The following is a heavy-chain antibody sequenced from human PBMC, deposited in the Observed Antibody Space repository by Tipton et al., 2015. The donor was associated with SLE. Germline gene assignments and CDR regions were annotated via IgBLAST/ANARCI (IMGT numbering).Heavy chain of an antibody. CDR1: RDTLTDLS. D-gene: IGHD3-22*01. CDR2: FDREDAKT. CDR3: ATGNTMIPY. J-gene: IGHJ4*02. V-gene: IGHV1-24*01. Sequence: QLVQSGPEVKKPGASVKVSCKVSRDTLTDLSIHWVRQAPGKGLEWMGGFDREDAKTIYAQKFQGRVTLTEDTSTNTAYMELSSLRSEDTAVYYCATGNTMIPYWGQGNLVTVSS.